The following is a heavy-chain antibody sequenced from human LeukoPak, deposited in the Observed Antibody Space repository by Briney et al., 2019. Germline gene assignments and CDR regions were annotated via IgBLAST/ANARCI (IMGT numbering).Heavy chain of an antibody. D-gene: IGHD6-19*01. CDR2: IYSTGST. CDR1: GGSFSAYY. CDR3: ARGSGWYEY. Sequence: PSETLSLICTVSGGSFSAYYWSWIRQSPGKGLERIGYIYSTGSTNYSPSFQSRVTISLDTSKNQFSLKLTSVTAADTAVYYCARGSGWYEYWGQGTLVTVSS. V-gene: IGHV4-59*08. J-gene: IGHJ4*02.